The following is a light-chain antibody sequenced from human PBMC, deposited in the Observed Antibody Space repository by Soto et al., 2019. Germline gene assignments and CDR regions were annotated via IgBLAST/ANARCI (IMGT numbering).Light chain of an antibody. Sequence: QSALTQPASVSGSPGQSITISCTGTSSDVGGYNYVSWYQQHPGKAPKLMIYEVSNRPSGVSNRFSGSKSGNTASLTISGLQAEDEADYYCAAWDDSLSGRWVFGGGTKLTVL. V-gene: IGLV2-14*01. J-gene: IGLJ3*02. CDR2: EVS. CDR1: SSDVGGYNY. CDR3: AAWDDSLSGRWV.